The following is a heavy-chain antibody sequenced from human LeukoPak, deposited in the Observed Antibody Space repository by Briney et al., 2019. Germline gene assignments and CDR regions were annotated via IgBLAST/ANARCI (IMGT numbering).Heavy chain of an antibody. CDR1: GFTFSGSA. D-gene: IGHD3-3*01. CDR2: ISYSGANS. Sequence: PGGSLRLSCAASGFTFSGSAMSWVRQAPGEGLEWVSLISYSGANSYYTDSVRGRFTISRDNAKNSLYLQMNSLRAEDTAVYYCARDLSGAYWGQGTLVTVSS. J-gene: IGHJ4*02. CDR3: ARDLSGAY. V-gene: IGHV3-23*01.